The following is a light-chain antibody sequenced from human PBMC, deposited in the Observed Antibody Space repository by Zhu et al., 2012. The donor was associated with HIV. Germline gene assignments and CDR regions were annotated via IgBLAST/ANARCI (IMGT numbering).Light chain of an antibody. CDR2: DAS. CDR1: QSISHSY. J-gene: IGKJ1*01. V-gene: IGKV3-20*01. Sequence: EIVLTQSPVTLSLSPGERATLSCRASQSISHSYLAWYQQKAGQAPRVLIYDASKRAAGIPDRISGSGSVTDFTLTISRVEPEDFAVYFCQQYGSSRTFGQGTKVEIK. CDR3: QQYGSSRT.